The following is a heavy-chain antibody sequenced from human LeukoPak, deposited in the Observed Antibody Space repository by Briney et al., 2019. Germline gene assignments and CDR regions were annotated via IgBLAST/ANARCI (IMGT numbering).Heavy chain of an antibody. CDR2: MNPRGGST. CDR1: GYTFTNYD. D-gene: IGHD4-23*01. Sequence: ASVKVSCKASGYTFTNYDINWVRQATGQGLEWMGTMNPRGGSTNYAQKFQGRVTMIRDPSTSTVYMELSSLRFEDTAVYYCARVDDYGGNSVGYWGQGTLVTVSS. J-gene: IGHJ4*02. V-gene: IGHV1-46*01. CDR3: ARVDDYGGNSVGY.